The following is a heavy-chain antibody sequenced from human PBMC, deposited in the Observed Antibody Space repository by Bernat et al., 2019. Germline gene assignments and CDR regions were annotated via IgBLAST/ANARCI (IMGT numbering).Heavy chain of an antibody. CDR1: GGSFSGYC. D-gene: IGHD5-18*01. CDR3: ARGRSGYSYGYAEVWFDP. V-gene: IGHV4-34*01. CDR2: INHSGST. J-gene: IGHJ5*02. Sequence: QVQLQQWGAGLLKPSETLSLTCAVSGGSFSGYCWSWIRQPPGKGLEWIGEINHSGSTNYNPSPKSRVTISVDTSKNQFSLTLSSVTAADTAVYYCARGRSGYSYGYAEVWFDPWGQGTLVTVSS.